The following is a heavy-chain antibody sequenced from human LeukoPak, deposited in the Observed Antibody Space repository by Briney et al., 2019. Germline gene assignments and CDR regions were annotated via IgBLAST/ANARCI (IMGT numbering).Heavy chain of an antibody. CDR3: ARGLGCSSTSCYLGPLGYYYYMDV. D-gene: IGHD2-2*01. J-gene: IGHJ6*03. V-gene: IGHV4-30-4*08. CDR1: GGSISSGDYY. CDR2: IYYSGST. Sequence: PSETLSLTCTVSGGSISSGDYYWSWIRQPPGRGPEWIGYIYYSGSTYYNPSLKSRVTISVDTSKNQFSLKLSSVTAADTAVYYCARGLGCSSTSCYLGPLGYYYYMDVWGKGTTVTVSS.